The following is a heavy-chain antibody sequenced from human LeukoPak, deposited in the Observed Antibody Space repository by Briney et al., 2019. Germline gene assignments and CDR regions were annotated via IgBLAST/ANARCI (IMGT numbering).Heavy chain of an antibody. CDR1: GYTFTSYD. V-gene: IGHV1-8*01. Sequence: ASVKVSCKASGYTFTSYDINWVRQATGQGLEWMGWMNPNSGNTGYAQKFQGRVTMTRNTSISTAYMELSSLRSEDTAVYYCARGGILGILDTYYYYGMDVWGQGTTVTVSS. D-gene: IGHD3-3*01. CDR2: MNPNSGNT. J-gene: IGHJ6*02. CDR3: ARGGILGILDTYYYYGMDV.